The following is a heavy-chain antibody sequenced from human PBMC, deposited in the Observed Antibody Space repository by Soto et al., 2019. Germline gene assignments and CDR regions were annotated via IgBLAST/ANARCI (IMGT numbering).Heavy chain of an antibody. CDR1: GGTFSSYA. CDR2: IIPIFGTA. V-gene: IGHV1-69*13. Sequence: ASVKVSCKASGGTFSSYAISWVRQAPGQGLEWMGGIIPIFGTANYAQKFQGRVTITADESTSTAYMELSSLRSEDTAVYYCARDRYYYDSSGYYYVSYYFDYWGQGTLVTVSS. CDR3: ARDRYYYDSSGYYYVSYYFDY. J-gene: IGHJ4*02. D-gene: IGHD3-22*01.